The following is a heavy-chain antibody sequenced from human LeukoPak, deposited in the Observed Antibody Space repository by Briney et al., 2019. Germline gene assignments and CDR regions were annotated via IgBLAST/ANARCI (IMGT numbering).Heavy chain of an antibody. Sequence: SETLSLTCTVSGGSISSYYWSWIRQPPGKGLEWIGYIYYSGSTNYNPSLKSRVTISVDTSKNQFSLKLSSVTAADTAVYYCALRGASYGMDVWGQGTLVTVSS. CDR2: IYYSGST. V-gene: IGHV4-59*01. J-gene: IGHJ6*02. D-gene: IGHD3-10*01. CDR1: GGSISSYY. CDR3: ALRGASYGMDV.